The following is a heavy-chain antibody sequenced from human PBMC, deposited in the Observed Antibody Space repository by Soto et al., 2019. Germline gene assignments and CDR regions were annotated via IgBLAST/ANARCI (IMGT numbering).Heavy chain of an antibody. Sequence: QVQLQESGPGLVTPSETLSLTCTVSGGSISSYYWSWIRQPPGKGLEWIGYIYYSGSTNYNPSLKSRVTISVDTSKNQFSMKLSSVTAADTAVYYCERLDHGMDGWGQGTTDTVSS. CDR1: GGSISSYY. D-gene: IGHD2-2*03. V-gene: IGHV4-59*08. CDR2: IYYSGST. CDR3: ERLDHGMDG. J-gene: IGHJ6*02.